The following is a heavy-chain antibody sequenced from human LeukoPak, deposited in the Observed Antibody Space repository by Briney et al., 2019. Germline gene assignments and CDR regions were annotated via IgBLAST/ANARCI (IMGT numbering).Heavy chain of an antibody. CDR3: ARGLKWLLPLDY. Sequence: GGSLRLSCAASGFTFSSYGMHWVRQAPGKGLEWVAFIRYDGSKKYFADSVKGRFTISRDNSKNTLYLQMNTLRAEDTAVYYCARGLKWLLPLDYWGQGTLVTVSS. D-gene: IGHD3-22*01. V-gene: IGHV3-30*02. J-gene: IGHJ4*02. CDR2: IRYDGSKK. CDR1: GFTFSSYG.